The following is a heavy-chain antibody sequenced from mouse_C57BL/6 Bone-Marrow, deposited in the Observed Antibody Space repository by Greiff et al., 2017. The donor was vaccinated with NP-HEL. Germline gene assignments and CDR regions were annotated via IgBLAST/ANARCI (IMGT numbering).Heavy chain of an antibody. J-gene: IGHJ3*01. Sequence: QVQLQQPGADLVMPGASVKLSCKASGYTFTSYWMHWVKQRPGQGLEWIGEIDPSDSYTNYNQKFKGKSTLSVDKSPSTAYMQLSSLTSEYSAVYYCARVAYWGQGTLVTVSA. V-gene: IGHV1-69*01. CDR1: GYTFTSYW. CDR2: IDPSDSYT. CDR3: ARVAY.